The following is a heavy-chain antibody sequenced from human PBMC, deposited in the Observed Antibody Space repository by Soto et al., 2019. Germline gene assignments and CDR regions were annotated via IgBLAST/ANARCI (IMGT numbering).Heavy chain of an antibody. J-gene: IGHJ4*02. CDR1: GGSVTNSSYY. V-gene: IGHV4-39*01. CDR2: VYYRGRS. CDR3: VSQRTTVPTQAYFDY. D-gene: IGHD4-17*01. Sequence: SETLSLTCTVSGGSVTNSSYYWGWIRQSPGKGLEWIGSVYYRGRSYSKSSVKSRVTISVDTSKNRFSLSLNSVTASDTAVYFCVSQRTTVPTQAYFDYWGPGALVTIS.